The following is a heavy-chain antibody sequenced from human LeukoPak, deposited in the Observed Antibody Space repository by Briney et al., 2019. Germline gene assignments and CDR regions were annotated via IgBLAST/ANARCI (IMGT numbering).Heavy chain of an antibody. CDR2: IYPGDSDT. V-gene: IGHV5-51*01. J-gene: IGHJ4*02. D-gene: IGHD5-18*01. CDR1: GXSFTSYW. CDR3: ARYPGYSYGYFDY. Sequence: GESLKISCKGSGXSFTSYWIGWVRQMPXXXXXWMGIIYPGDSDTRYSPSFQGQVTISADKSISTAYLQWSSLKASDTAMYYCARYPGYSYGYFDYWGQGTLVTVSS.